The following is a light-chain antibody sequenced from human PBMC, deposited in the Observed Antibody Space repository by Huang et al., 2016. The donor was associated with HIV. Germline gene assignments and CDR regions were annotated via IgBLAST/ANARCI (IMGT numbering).Light chain of an antibody. CDR3: QQYHSWSPLT. V-gene: IGKV3-15*01. J-gene: IGKJ4*01. Sequence: EIVLTQSPATLSVTPGEGVTLSCRASQPIASDLAWYQHRLGQSPKLLIYVASTRATGIPPRFSGSGSGSDFTLSITDLKSEDFGLYYCQQYHSWSPLTFGGGTKVEIK. CDR2: VAS. CDR1: QPIASD.